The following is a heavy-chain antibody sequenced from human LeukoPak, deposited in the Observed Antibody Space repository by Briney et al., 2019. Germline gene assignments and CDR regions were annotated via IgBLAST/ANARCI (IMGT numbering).Heavy chain of an antibody. V-gene: IGHV3-11*01. CDR3: ARERGEYSSSWYGIG. CDR1: GFTFSDYY. J-gene: IGHJ4*02. CDR2: ISSSGSTI. Sequence: GSLRLSCAASGFTFSDYYKSWIRQAPGKGLEWVSYISSSGSTIYYADSVKGRFTISRDNAKNSLYLQMNSLRAEDTAVYYCARERGEYSSSWYGIGWGQGTLATVSS. D-gene: IGHD6-13*01.